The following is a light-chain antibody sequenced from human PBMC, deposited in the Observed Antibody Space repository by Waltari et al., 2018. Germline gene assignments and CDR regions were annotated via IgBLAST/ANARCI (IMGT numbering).Light chain of an antibody. CDR2: DAS. Sequence: EIVLTQSPATMSLSPGERATLSCRASQSASKYVAWYQKRHGQATRLLIYDASNRATVFPDRFDAFGSGTDFTLTISSLEPEESAVYYCQQRNDWPLTFGGGTRVEIK. J-gene: IGKJ4*01. CDR1: QSASKY. V-gene: IGKV3-11*01. CDR3: QQRNDWPLT.